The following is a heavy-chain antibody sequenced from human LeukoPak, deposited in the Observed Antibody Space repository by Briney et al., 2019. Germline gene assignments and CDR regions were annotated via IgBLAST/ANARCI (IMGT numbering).Heavy chain of an antibody. CDR3: ARDVQAGPGY. CDR2: INSDGSRT. D-gene: IGHD6-19*01. Sequence: PGGSLRLPCAASGFTFSSYWMHWVRQAPGKGLVWVSRINSDGSRTTYADSVKGRFTISRDNAKNTLHLQTNSLRAEDTAVYYCARDVQAGPGYWGQGTLVTVSS. J-gene: IGHJ4*02. V-gene: IGHV3-74*01. CDR1: GFTFSSYW.